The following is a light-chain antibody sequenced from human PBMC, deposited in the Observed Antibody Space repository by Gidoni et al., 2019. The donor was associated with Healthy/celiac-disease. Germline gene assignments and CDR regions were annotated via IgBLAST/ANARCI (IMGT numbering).Light chain of an antibody. CDR3: QQYNSYST. J-gene: IGKJ1*01. CDR2: KAP. Sequence: IRMTQSPSTLSASVGERVTITCRATQSISSWLTWYKQKPGKAPKLLIYKAPSLESGVPSRCSGSGSGTEFTLTISSLQPDDFATYYCQQYNSYSTFGQGTKVEIK. V-gene: IGKV1-5*03. CDR1: QSISSW.